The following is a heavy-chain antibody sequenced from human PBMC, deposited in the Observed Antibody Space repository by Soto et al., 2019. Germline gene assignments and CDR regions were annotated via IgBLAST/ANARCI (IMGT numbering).Heavy chain of an antibody. CDR2: ISSSGSTI. V-gene: IGHV3-48*03. D-gene: IGHD1-7*01. J-gene: IGHJ6*02. CDR3: AIGGSYNWNYRSLAVDYYYGMDV. CDR1: GFTFSSYE. Sequence: GGSLRLSCAASGFTFSSYEMNWVRQAPGKGLEWVSYISSSGSTIYCADSVKGRFTISRDNAKNSLYLQMNSLRAEDTAVYYCAIGGSYNWNYRSLAVDYYYGMDVWGQGTTVTVSS.